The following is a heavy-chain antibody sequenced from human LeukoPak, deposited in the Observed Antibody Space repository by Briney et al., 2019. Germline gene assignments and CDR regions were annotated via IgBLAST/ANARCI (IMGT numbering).Heavy chain of an antibody. CDR2: ISAAGGTI. Sequence: PGGSLRLSCAASGFTFISYAMTWVRQAPGKGLEWVSVISAAGGTIFYADSVKGRFTISRDNSKNTLFLQMNSLRAEDTAVYYCAKVGTGVYFDSWGQGTRVTVSS. CDR1: GFTFISYA. D-gene: IGHD3-3*01. CDR3: AKVGTGVYFDS. J-gene: IGHJ4*02. V-gene: IGHV3-23*01.